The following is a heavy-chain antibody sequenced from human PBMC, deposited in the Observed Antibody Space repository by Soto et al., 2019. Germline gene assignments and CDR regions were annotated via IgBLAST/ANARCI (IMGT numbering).Heavy chain of an antibody. CDR2: IKQDGSEK. V-gene: IGHV3-7*01. CDR3: ARFTMVRGVITYYFDY. CDR1: GFTFSSYW. D-gene: IGHD3-10*01. Sequence: GGSLRLSCAASGFTFSSYWMSWVRQAPGTGLEWVANIKQDGSEKYYVDSVKGRFTISRDNAKNSLYLQMNSLRAEDTAVYYCARFTMVRGVITYYFDYWGQGTLVTVSS. J-gene: IGHJ4*02.